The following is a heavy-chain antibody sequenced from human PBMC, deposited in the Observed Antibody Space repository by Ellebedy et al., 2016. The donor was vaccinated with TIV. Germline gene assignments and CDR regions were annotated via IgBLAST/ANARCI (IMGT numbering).Heavy chain of an antibody. D-gene: IGHD2-15*01. J-gene: IGHJ6*02. CDR3: ARDPVVVVAATPYYYYGMDV. Sequence: SVKVSCXASGGTFSSYAISWVRQAPGQGLEWMGGIIPIFGTANYAQKFQGRVTITADESTSTAYMELSSLRSEDTAVYYCARDPVVVVAATPYYYYGMDVWGQGTTVTVSS. CDR1: GGTFSSYA. CDR2: IIPIFGTA. V-gene: IGHV1-69*13.